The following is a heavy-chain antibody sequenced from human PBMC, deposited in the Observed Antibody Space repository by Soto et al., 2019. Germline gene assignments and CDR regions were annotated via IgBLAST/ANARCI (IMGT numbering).Heavy chain of an antibody. CDR2: ISGSGAGT. CDR3: ARPITIFGVVTSAWFDP. D-gene: IGHD3-3*01. V-gene: IGHV3-23*01. Sequence: GGSLRLSCVASGFTFSNYAMSWVRQAPGKGLEWVSTISGSGAGTYYADSVKGRFTISRDNSKNTLYVQMNSLRAEDTAVYYCARPITIFGVVTSAWFDPWGQGTLVTVS. CDR1: GFTFSNYA. J-gene: IGHJ5*02.